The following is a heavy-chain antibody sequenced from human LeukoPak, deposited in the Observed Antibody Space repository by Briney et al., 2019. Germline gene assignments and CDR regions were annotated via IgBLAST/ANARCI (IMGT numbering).Heavy chain of an antibody. CDR3: ARGRRYYDSSGYYIDY. CDR1: GGSFSGYH. Sequence: SETLSLTCGVHGGSFSGYHWTWIRQRPGKGLEWIGEINHSGSTNYNPSLKSRVTISVDTSKNQFSLKLSSVTAADTAVYYCARGRRYYDSSGYYIDYWGQGTLVTVSS. CDR2: INHSGST. V-gene: IGHV4-34*01. J-gene: IGHJ4*02. D-gene: IGHD3-22*01.